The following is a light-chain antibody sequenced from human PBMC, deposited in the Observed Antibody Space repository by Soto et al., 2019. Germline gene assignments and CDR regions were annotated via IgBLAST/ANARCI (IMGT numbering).Light chain of an antibody. V-gene: IGKV3-15*01. Sequence: EIVMTQSPDTLSVSPGERATLSCRASQSVSSNLAWYQQKPGQAPRLLIYGASTRATGIPARFSGSGSGTEFTVTISSLQSEDFAVYYCQQYNNWPWTFGQGTKVEIK. J-gene: IGKJ1*01. CDR3: QQYNNWPWT. CDR1: QSVSSN. CDR2: GAS.